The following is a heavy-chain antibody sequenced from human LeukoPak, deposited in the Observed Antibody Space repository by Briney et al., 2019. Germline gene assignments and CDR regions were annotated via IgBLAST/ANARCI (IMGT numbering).Heavy chain of an antibody. Sequence: GGSLRLSCAASGFTFSGYEMNWVRQAPGKGLEWISYICGRGKTIYYADSVKGRFTISRDNAENLLYLQMNSLRAEDTAVYYCARVGSSWEYFQHWGQGTLVTVSS. CDR1: GFTFSGYE. CDR2: ICGRGKTI. CDR3: ARVGSSWEYFQH. V-gene: IGHV3-48*03. J-gene: IGHJ1*01. D-gene: IGHD6-13*01.